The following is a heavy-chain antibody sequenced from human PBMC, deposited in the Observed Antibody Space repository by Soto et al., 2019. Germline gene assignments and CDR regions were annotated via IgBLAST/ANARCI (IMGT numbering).Heavy chain of an antibody. CDR3: AREGRLAASLFHNWCEP. D-gene: IGHD6-19*01. V-gene: IGHV6-1*01. J-gene: IGHJ5*02. CDR1: GDSVSNNSAA. Sequence: PSQTLSLTCAISGDSVSNNSAAWNWIRQSPSRGLEWLGRTYYRSKWFNNYALSVKGRITINPDTSKNQFSLQLNSVTPEDTAVYYCAREGRLAASLFHNWCEPLGKGNMVTVSA. CDR2: TYYRSKWFN.